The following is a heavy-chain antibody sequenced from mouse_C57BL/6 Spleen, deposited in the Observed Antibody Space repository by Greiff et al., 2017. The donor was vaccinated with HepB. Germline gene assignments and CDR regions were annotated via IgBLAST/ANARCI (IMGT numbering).Heavy chain of an antibody. CDR2: IYPRDGST. CDR1: GYTFTSYD. V-gene: IGHV1-85*01. J-gene: IGHJ3*01. D-gene: IGHD1-1*01. Sequence: QVQLKHSGPELVKPGASVKLSCKASGYTFTSYDINWVKQRPGQGLEWIGWIYPRDGSTKYNEKFKGKATLTVDTSSSTAYMELHSLTSEDSAVYFCARRDYGSSFAYWGQGTLVTVSA. CDR3: ARRDYGSSFAY.